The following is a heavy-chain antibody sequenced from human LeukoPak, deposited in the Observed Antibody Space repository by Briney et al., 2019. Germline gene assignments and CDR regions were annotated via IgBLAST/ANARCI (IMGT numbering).Heavy chain of an antibody. J-gene: IGHJ5*02. Sequence: SETLSLTCTVSGGSISSSSYYWGWIRQPPGKGLEWIGSIYYSGSTYYNPPLKSRVTISVDTSKNQFSLKLSSVTAADTAVYYCARDEIWWFAPWGQGTLVTVSS. CDR2: IYYSGST. D-gene: IGHD2/OR15-2a*01. CDR1: GGSISSSSYY. CDR3: ARDEIWWFAP. V-gene: IGHV4-39*07.